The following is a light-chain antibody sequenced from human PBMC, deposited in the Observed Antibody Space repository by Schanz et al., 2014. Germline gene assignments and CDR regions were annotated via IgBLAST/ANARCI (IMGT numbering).Light chain of an antibody. CDR2: EVS. CDR3: SSFTSSLRWV. J-gene: IGLJ3*02. V-gene: IGLV2-8*01. CDR1: SSDVGGYNQ. Sequence: QSALTQPPSASGSPGQSVTISCTGTSSDVGGYNQVSWYQQHPGKAPKLMIFEVSKRPSGVPDRFSGSKSGNTASLTVSGLQAEDEADYYCSSFTSSLRWVFGGGTKLTVL.